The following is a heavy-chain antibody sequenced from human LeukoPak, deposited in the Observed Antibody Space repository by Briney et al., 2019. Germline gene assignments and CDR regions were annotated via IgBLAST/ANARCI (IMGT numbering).Heavy chain of an antibody. D-gene: IGHD5-24*01. CDR3: ARHEEEDGYNAKTPDY. Sequence: SETLSLTCAVSGVSISGTNYYWGWIRQPPGMGLEWIGSIHYRLPTFYNPLLKSRVTISVDTSKNQISLRLRSVTAADTAVYYCARHEEEDGYNAKTPDYWGQGTLVTVSS. V-gene: IGHV4-39*01. CDR1: GVSISGTNYY. J-gene: IGHJ4*02. CDR2: IHYRLPT.